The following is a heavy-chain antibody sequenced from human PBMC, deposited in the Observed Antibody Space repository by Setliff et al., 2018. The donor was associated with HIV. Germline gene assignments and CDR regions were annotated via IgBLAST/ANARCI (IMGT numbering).Heavy chain of an antibody. V-gene: IGHV4-39*01. D-gene: IGHD3-10*01. CDR1: GGSISSSSCY. CDR2: IYYSGST. CDR3: ARLKGTRVRGAHDAFDI. J-gene: IGHJ3*02. Sequence: SETLSLTCTVYGGSISSSSCYWGWIRQPPGKGLEWLGSIYYSGSTYYNPFLTSRVTISVDASKNQFSLKLSSVTAADTAVYYCARLKGTRVRGAHDAFDIWGQGTMVTVSS.